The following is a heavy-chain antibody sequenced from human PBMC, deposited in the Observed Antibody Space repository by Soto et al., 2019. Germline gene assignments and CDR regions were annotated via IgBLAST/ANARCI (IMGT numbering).Heavy chain of an antibody. V-gene: IGHV4-4*02. CDR2: IYYIGIT. CDR3: ARASPHIRGEAYRFWSSYSPAEGAFYFYMAV. D-gene: IGHD3-3*01. J-gene: IGHJ6*03. CDR1: GASIRSTNW. Sequence: QVQLQESGPGMVKPSGTLSLTCAVSGASIRSTNWWSWVRQPPGKGLAWVGAIYYIGITKYSPSRKSRVSISVDRSQNHSALILTSVTAADTAVSYCARASPHIRGEAYRFWSSYSPAEGAFYFYMAVWGKGTTVIVSS.